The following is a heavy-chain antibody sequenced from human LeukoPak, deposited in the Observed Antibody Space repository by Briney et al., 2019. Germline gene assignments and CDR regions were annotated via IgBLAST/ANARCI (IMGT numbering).Heavy chain of an antibody. Sequence: GGSLRLPCAASGFTFSSYGMHWVRQAPGKGLEWVAVISYDGSNKYYADSVKGRFTISRDNSKNTLYLQMNSLRAEDTAVYYCATYYDFWSGYYPFDYWGQGTLVTVSS. D-gene: IGHD3-3*01. CDR3: ATYYDFWSGYYPFDY. V-gene: IGHV3-30*03. CDR2: ISYDGSNK. CDR1: GFTFSSYG. J-gene: IGHJ4*02.